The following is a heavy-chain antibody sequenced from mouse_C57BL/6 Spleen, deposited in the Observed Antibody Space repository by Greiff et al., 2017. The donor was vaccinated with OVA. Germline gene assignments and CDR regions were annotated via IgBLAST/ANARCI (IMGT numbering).Heavy chain of an antibody. V-gene: IGHV14-2*01. J-gene: IGHJ3*01. CDR1: GFNIKDYY. CDR3: ARHDGYYPWFAY. CDR2: IDPEDGET. D-gene: IGHD2-3*01. Sequence: EVKLVESGAELVKPGASVKLSCTASGFNIKDYYMHWVKQRTEQGLEWIGRIDPEDGETKYAPKFQGKATITADTSSNTAYLQLSSLTSEDTAVYYCARHDGYYPWFAYWGQGTLVTVSA.